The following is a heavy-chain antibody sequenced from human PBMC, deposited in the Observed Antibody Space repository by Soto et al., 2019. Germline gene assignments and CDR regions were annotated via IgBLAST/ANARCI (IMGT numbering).Heavy chain of an antibody. CDR3: AREPYSGIDHSYYGLDV. V-gene: IGHV1-18*01. D-gene: IGHD1-26*01. CDR1: GYTFTNYV. CDR2: ISPYNGKT. J-gene: IGHJ6*02. Sequence: QVRLVQSGGEVKQPGASVRVSCKASGYTFTNYVITWVRQAPGQGLEWMGWISPYNGKTDFAQRVKGRLILTTDTSTRTVHRELRSLTSDDTAVYFGAREPYSGIDHSYYGLDVWGQGTMVTVSS.